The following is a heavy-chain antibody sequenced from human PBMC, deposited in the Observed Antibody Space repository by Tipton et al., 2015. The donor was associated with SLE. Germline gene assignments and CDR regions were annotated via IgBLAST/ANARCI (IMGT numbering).Heavy chain of an antibody. CDR3: VIHVGPFYYYMDV. V-gene: IGHV4-59*08. CDR1: GGSISSYY. J-gene: IGHJ6*04. CDR2: IYYSGYT. Sequence: TLSLTCTVSGGSISSYYWSWIRQPPGKGLEWIGYIYYSGYTNYNPSLKSRVTISVDTSKNQFSLRLKSVTAADTAMYHCVIHVGPFYYYMDVWGKGTTVLVSS. D-gene: IGHD2/OR15-2a*01.